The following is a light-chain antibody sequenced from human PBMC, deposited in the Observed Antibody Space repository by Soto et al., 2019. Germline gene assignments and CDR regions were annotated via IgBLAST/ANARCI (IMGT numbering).Light chain of an antibody. CDR3: QQYNNWPGT. CDR2: GAS. J-gene: IGKJ1*01. Sequence: IVMNEFPDTLSMSTGERATLSCRASQSLNRDLAWYQQKPGQSPRLLIFGASIRATGIPARFSGSGSGTEFTLTIGSLQSEDCALYYCQQYNNWPGTFGQGTKVDI. V-gene: IGKV3-15*01. CDR1: QSLNRD.